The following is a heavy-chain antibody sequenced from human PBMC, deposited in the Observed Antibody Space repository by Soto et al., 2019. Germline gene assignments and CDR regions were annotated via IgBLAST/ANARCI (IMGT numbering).Heavy chain of an antibody. J-gene: IGHJ1*01. CDR1: GGSISSYY. V-gene: IGHV4-59*08. D-gene: IGHD6-19*01. CDR3: ARGHSSGWSGDFQH. CDR2: IYYSGST. Sequence: SETLSLTCTVSGGSISSYYWSWIRQPPGKGLEWIGYIYYSGSTNYNPSLKSRVTISVDTSKNQFSLKLSSVTAADTAVYYCARGHSSGWSGDFQHWGQGTLVTVSS.